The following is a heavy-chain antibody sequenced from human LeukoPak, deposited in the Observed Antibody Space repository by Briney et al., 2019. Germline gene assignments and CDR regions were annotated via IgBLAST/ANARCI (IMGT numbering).Heavy chain of an antibody. D-gene: IGHD1-26*01. CDR2: INPNSGGT. J-gene: IGHJ4*02. CDR1: GYTFTGYY. V-gene: IGHV1-2*02. Sequence: ASVKVSCKASGYTFTGYYMHWVRQAPGQGLEWMGWINPNSGGTNYAQKFQGRVTMTRDTSISTAYMELSRLRSDDTAVYYCARVSWGLPSGPFDYWGQGTLVTVSS. CDR3: ARVSWGLPSGPFDY.